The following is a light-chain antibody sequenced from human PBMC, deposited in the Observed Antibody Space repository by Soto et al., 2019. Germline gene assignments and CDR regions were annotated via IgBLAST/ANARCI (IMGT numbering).Light chain of an antibody. CDR1: SSDIGGYIY. V-gene: IGLV2-14*01. J-gene: IGLJ2*01. CDR2: EVS. Sequence: QSVLTQPASVSASPGQSITISCTGTSSDIGGYIYVSWYQHHPGKAPRLMIYEVSSRPSGVSNRFSGSKSGNTASLTIAGLQAEDEAQYYCSSYSSANTVIVGGGTKLTVL. CDR3: SSYSSANTVI.